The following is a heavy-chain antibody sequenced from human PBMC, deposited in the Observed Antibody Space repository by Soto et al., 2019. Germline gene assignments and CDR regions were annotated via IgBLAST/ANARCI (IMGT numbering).Heavy chain of an antibody. J-gene: IGHJ4*02. V-gene: IGHV3-23*01. Sequence: EVPLLESGGGLVQPGGSLRLSSAASGFTFSSYAMSWVRQAPGKGLEWVSAISGSGGSTYYVDSVKGRFTISRDNSKNTLYLQMNSLSAEDTAVYYCAKASGWFGEFDYWGQGTLVTVSS. D-gene: IGHD3-10*01. CDR3: AKASGWFGEFDY. CDR1: GFTFSSYA. CDR2: ISGSGGST.